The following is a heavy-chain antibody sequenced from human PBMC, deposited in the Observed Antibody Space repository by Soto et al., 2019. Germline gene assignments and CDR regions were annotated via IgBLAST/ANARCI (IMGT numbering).Heavy chain of an antibody. CDR1: GGSFSGYY. CDR2: INHSGST. CDR3: AREWIAAAGTKSPFDY. J-gene: IGHJ4*02. D-gene: IGHD6-13*01. V-gene: IGHV4-34*01. Sequence: TSETLSLTCAVYGGSFSGYYWSWIRQPPGKGLEWIGEINHSGSTNYNPSLKSRVTISVDTSKNQFSLKLSSVTAADTAVYYCAREWIAAAGTKSPFDYWGQGTLVTVSS.